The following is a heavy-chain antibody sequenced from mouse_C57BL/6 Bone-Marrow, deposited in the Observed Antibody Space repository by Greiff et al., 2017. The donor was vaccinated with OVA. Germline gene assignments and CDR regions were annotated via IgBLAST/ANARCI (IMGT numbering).Heavy chain of an antibody. CDR3: ARGDSSGYCDY. CDR2: IYPRDGSP. CDR1: GYTFTSYD. V-gene: IGHV1-85*01. J-gene: IGHJ2*01. D-gene: IGHD3-2*02. Sequence: QVQLKQSGPELVKPGASVQLSCKASGYTFTSYDINWVKQRPGPGLEWIGWIYPRDGSPKYNETFKGTATVTVDTSSSTAYMALHSLTSEDSAVYFCARGDSSGYCDYWGQGTTLTVAS.